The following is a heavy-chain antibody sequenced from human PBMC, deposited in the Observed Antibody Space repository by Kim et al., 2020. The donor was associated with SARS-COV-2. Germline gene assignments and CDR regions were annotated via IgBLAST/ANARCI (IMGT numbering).Heavy chain of an antibody. J-gene: IGHJ4*02. Sequence: YSQKFQGRVTITRDTSASTAYMELSSLRSEDTAVYYCASPGSFGEPLSIYWGQGTLVTVSS. V-gene: IGHV1-3*01. D-gene: IGHD3-10*01. CDR3: ASPGSFGEPLSIY.